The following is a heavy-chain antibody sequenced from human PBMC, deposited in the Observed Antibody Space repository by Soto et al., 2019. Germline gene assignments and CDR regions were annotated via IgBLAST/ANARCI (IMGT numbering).Heavy chain of an antibody. J-gene: IGHJ5*02. D-gene: IGHD2-2*01. CDR3: ARDQDVLVPAAMGWFDP. V-gene: IGHV1-69*12. CDR1: GGTFSSYA. Sequence: QVQLVQSGAEVKKPGSSVKVSCKASGGTFSSYAISWVRQAPGQGLAWMGGIIPIFGTANYAQKFQGRVTITADESTSTAYMELSSLRSEDTAVYYCARDQDVLVPAAMGWFDPWGQGTLVTVSS. CDR2: IIPIFGTA.